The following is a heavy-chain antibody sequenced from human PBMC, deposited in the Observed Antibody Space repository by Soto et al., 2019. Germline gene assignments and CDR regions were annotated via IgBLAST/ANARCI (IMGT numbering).Heavy chain of an antibody. V-gene: IGHV4-39*01. J-gene: IGHJ6*02. CDR1: GGSISSSSYY. D-gene: IGHD7-27*01. CDR3: ARINWGSGYYGIDV. CDR2: IYYSGST. Sequence: SETLSLTCTVSGGSISSSSYYWGWFRQPPGRGLEWIGSIYYSGSTYYNPSLKSRVTISVDTSKNQFSLKLSSVTAADTAVYYCARINWGSGYYGIDVWGQWTTVT.